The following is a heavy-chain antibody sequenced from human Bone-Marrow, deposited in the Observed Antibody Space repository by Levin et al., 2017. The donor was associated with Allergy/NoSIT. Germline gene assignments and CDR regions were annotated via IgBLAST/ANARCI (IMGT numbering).Heavy chain of an antibody. CDR2: IYHSGST. Sequence: SETLSLTCAVSGGSISSSNWWSWVRQPPGKGLEWIGEIYHSGSTNYNPSLKSRVTISVDKSKNQFSLKLSSVTAADTAVYYCARDLPLSSLAVTSAAFDIWGQGTMVTVSS. CDR3: ARDLPLSSLAVTSAAFDI. V-gene: IGHV4-4*02. D-gene: IGHD6-6*01. CDR1: GGSISSSNW. J-gene: IGHJ3*02.